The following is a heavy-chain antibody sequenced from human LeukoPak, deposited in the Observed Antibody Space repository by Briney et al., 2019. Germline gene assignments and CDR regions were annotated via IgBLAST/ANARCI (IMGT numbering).Heavy chain of an antibody. Sequence: SETLSLTCTVSGGSISSSSYYWGWIRQPPGKGLEWIGSIYYSGSTYYNPSLKSRVTISVDTSKNQFSLKLSTVTAADTAVYYCARDPDIVVVPAAGWGQGTLVTVSS. J-gene: IGHJ4*02. D-gene: IGHD2-2*01. CDR2: IYYSGST. CDR3: ARDPDIVVVPAAG. CDR1: GGSISSSSYY. V-gene: IGHV4-39*07.